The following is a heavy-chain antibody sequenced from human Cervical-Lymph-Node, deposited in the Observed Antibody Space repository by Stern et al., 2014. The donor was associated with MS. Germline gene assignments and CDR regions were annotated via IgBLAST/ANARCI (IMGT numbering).Heavy chain of an antibody. CDR3: ARDDDMATVTTLFDY. D-gene: IGHD4-17*01. CDR1: GFRFSDYG. V-gene: IGHV3-21*01. J-gene: IGHJ4*02. Sequence: EVQLEESGGGLVKPGGSLRLSCAASGFRFSDYGMNWVRQAPGKGLEWVSSISSRSSYIFYADSVKGRFTVSRDNAKNSLYLQMTSLRAEDTAVYYCARDDDMATVTTLFDYWGQGTLVAVSS. CDR2: ISSRSSYI.